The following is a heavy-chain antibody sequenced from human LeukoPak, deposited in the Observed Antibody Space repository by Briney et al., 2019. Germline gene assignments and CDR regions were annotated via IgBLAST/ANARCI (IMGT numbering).Heavy chain of an antibody. V-gene: IGHV1-24*01. CDR1: GYTLTELS. D-gene: IGHD1-26*01. Sequence: ASVKVSCKVSGYTLTELSMHWVRQAPGKGLEWMGGFDPEDGETIYAQKFQGRVTMTEDTSTDTAYMELSSLRSEDTAVCYCATEASGSLKRAFDIWGQGTMVTVSS. J-gene: IGHJ3*02. CDR3: ATEASGSLKRAFDI. CDR2: FDPEDGET.